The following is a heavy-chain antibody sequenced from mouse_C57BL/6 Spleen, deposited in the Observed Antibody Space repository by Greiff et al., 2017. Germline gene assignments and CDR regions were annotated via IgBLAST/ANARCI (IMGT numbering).Heavy chain of an antibody. CDR1: GYTFTSYW. CDR3: ARGYGSSYYFDY. V-gene: IGHV1-59*01. J-gene: IGHJ2*01. D-gene: IGHD1-1*01. CDR2: IDPSDSYT. Sequence: VQLQQPGAELVRPGTSVKLSCKASGYTFTSYWMHWVKQRPGQGLEWIGVIDPSDSYTNYTQKFKGKATLTVDTSSSTAYMQLSSLTSEDSAVYYCARGYGSSYYFDYWGQGTTLTVSS.